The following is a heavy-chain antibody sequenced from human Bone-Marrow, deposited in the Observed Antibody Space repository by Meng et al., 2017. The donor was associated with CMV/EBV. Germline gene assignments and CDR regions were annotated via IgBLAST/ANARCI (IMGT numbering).Heavy chain of an antibody. V-gene: IGHV3-21*01. J-gene: IGHJ6*02. Sequence: GESLKISCAASGFTFSSYSMNWVRQAPGKGLEWVSSISSSSSYIYYADSVKGRFTISRDNAKNSLYLQMNSLRAEDTAVYYCARDRIAAAGTLMGSRDVWGQGTTVTVSS. D-gene: IGHD6-13*01. CDR2: ISSSSSYI. CDR3: ARDRIAAAGTLMGSRDV. CDR1: GFTFSSYS.